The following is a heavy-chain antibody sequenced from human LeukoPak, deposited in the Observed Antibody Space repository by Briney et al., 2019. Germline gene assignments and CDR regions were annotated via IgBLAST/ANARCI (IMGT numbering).Heavy chain of an antibody. D-gene: IGHD6-13*01. CDR3: ARALKIAAAGTGKGY. V-gene: IGHV1-2*02. CDR1: GYIFTGYY. CDR2: INPNSGGT. J-gene: IGHJ4*02. Sequence: ASVKVSCKASGYIFTGYYMHWVRQAPGQGLEWMGWINPNSGGTNYAQKFQGRVTMTRDTSISTAYMELSRLRSDDTAVYYCARALKIAAAGTGKGYWGQGTLVTVSS.